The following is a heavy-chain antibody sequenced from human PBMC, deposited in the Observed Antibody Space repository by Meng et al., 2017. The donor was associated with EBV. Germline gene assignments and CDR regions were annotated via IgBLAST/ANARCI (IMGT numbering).Heavy chain of an antibody. Sequence: GQAVQAGGEVKKPGYSVKVSCKASGGTFSSYAISWVRQAPGQGLEWMGGIIPIFGTANYAQKFQGRVTITADKSTSTAYMELSSLRSEDTAVYYCARAEIAAAGRLDYWGQGTLVTVSS. CDR2: IIPIFGTA. V-gene: IGHV1-69*06. D-gene: IGHD6-13*01. CDR1: GGTFSSYA. CDR3: ARAEIAAAGRLDY. J-gene: IGHJ4*02.